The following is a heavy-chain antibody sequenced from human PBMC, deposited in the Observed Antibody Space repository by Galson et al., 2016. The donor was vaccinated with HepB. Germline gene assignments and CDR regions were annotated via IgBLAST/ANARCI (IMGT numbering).Heavy chain of an antibody. V-gene: IGHV5-51*01. CDR3: ARRGIAVAGRGGIDY. D-gene: IGHD6-19*01. Sequence: QSGAEVKKPGESLRISCKGSAYSFTSYWIGWVRQMPGKGLEWMAMIHPGDSDTTYSPSFQGQVTISADKSISTAYLQWSSLKASDTAMYYCARRGIAVAGRGGIDYWGQGTLVTVSS. CDR1: AYSFTSYW. J-gene: IGHJ4*02. CDR2: IHPGDSDT.